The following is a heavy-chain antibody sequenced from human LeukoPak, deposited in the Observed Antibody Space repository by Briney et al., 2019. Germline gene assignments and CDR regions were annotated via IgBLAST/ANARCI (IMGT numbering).Heavy chain of an antibody. CDR1: GGSINNYY. CDR2: IYTGGST. D-gene: IGHD2-15*01. V-gene: IGHV4-4*07. Sequence: SETLSLTCTVSGGSINNYYWSWIRQPAGKGLEWVGRIYTGGSTNYNPSLNSRVTMSVATSKNQFSLKLSSVTAADTAVYYCARGRYCSADICSGGDAFDIWGQGTMVSVSS. J-gene: IGHJ3*02. CDR3: ARGRYCSADICSGGDAFDI.